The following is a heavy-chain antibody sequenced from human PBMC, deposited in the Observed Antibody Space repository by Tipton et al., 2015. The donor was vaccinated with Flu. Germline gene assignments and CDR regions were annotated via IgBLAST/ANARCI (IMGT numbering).Heavy chain of an antibody. CDR1: GFTFSSYG. J-gene: IGHJ4*02. V-gene: IGHV3-30*18. CDR2: ISYDVSNK. CDR3: AKARTGYCSGVGCSSLYFGD. D-gene: IGHD2-15*01. Sequence: SLRLSCAASGFTFSSYGMHWVRQAPGKGLEWVAVISYDVSNKYYADSVKGRFTISRDNSKKTLYLQMNSLRVEDTAVYYCAKARTGYCSGVGCSSLYFGDWGQGTLVTVSS.